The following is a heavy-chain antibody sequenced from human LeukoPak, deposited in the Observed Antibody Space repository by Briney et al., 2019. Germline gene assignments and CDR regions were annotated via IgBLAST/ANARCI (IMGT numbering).Heavy chain of an antibody. V-gene: IGHV3-30*02. D-gene: IGHD3-9*01. CDR1: GFTFSSYG. Sequence: GGSLRLSCAASGFTFSSYGMHWVRQAPGKGLEWVAFIRYDGSNKYYADSVKGRFTISRDNSKNTLYLQMNSLRAEDTAVYYYAKEHYDILTGYPHFDYWGQGTLVTVSS. J-gene: IGHJ4*02. CDR3: AKEHYDILTGYPHFDY. CDR2: IRYDGSNK.